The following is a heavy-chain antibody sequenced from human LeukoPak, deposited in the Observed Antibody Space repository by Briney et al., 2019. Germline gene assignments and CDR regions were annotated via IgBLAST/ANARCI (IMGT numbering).Heavy chain of an antibody. J-gene: IGHJ4*02. CDR2: IYTSGST. V-gene: IGHV4-4*07. CDR1: GGSISSYY. CDR3: ARDSSYDFWSGNGGFDY. D-gene: IGHD3-3*01. Sequence: SGTLSLTCTVSGGSISSYYWSWIRQPAGKGLEWIGRIYTSGSTNYNPSLKSRVTMSVDTSKNQFSLKLSSVTAADTAVYYCARDSSYDFWSGNGGFDYWGQGTLVTVSS.